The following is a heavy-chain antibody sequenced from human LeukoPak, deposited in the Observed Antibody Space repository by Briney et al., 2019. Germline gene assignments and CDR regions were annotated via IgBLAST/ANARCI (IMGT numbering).Heavy chain of an antibody. J-gene: IGHJ4*02. Sequence: GASVKVSCKASGYTFTGYYMHWVRQAPGQGLEGMGWINPNSGGKNYAEKFQGRVTMTRDTSISTAYMELSRLRSDDTAAYYCASTSKVVATYYFDYWGQGTLVTVSS. CDR2: INPNSGGK. CDR1: GYTFTGYY. V-gene: IGHV1-2*02. CDR3: ASTSKVVATYYFDY. D-gene: IGHD5-12*01.